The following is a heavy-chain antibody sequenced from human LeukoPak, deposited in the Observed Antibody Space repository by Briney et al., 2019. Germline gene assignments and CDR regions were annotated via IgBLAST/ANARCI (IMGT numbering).Heavy chain of an antibody. J-gene: IGHJ6*02. V-gene: IGHV3-21*01. D-gene: IGHD3-10*02. CDR1: GFTFSSYS. CDR2: ISSSSSYI. CDR3: ARAINVRGVIIDGMDV. Sequence: GGSLRLSCAASGFTFSSYSMNWVRQAPGKGLEWASSISSSSSYIYYADSVKGRFTISRDNAKNSLYLQMNSLRAEDTAVYYCARAINVRGVIIDGMDVWGQGTTVTVSS.